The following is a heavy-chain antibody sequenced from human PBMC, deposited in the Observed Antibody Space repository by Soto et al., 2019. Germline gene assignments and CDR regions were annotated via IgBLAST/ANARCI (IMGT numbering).Heavy chain of an antibody. J-gene: IGHJ4*02. CDR2: IYHSGST. CDR3: ASGRAGTSRRKRGIDY. D-gene: IGHD6-25*01. Sequence: QVQLQESGPGLVKPSGTLSLTCAVSGGSISSSNWWSWVRQPPGKGLEWIGEIYHSGSTNYNPSLKGRITLSVDKTNNQSCLQLRFATAADTGEYYCASGRAGTSRRKRGIDYWGQGALVTVSS. V-gene: IGHV4-4*02. CDR1: GGSISSSNW.